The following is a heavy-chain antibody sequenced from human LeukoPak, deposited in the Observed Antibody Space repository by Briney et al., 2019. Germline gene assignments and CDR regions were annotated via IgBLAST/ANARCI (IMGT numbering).Heavy chain of an antibody. CDR2: TYYRSKWYN. Sequence: SQTLSLTFAISGDSVSSNSAAWNWIRQSPSRGLEWLGRTYYRSKWYNDYAVSVKSRITINPDTSKNQFSPQLNSVTPEDTAVYFYARVPGLICSVGSCYPNWFDPWGQGTLVTVSS. CDR1: GDSVSSNSAA. CDR3: ARVPGLICSVGSCYPNWFDP. D-gene: IGHD2-15*01. J-gene: IGHJ5*02. V-gene: IGHV6-1*01.